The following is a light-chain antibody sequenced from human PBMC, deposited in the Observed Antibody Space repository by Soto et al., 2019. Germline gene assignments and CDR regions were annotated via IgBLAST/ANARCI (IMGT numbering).Light chain of an antibody. CDR3: QQYNNSPEYT. V-gene: IGKV3-20*01. Sequence: EIVLTQSPGTLSLSPGERATLSCKASQSVTSRYLAWYQQKPGQAPRLLIYGASSRATGIPDRFSGSGSGTDFTLNISRLEPEDLAVYFCQQYNNSPEYTFGQGTRLEIK. CDR1: QSVTSRY. CDR2: GAS. J-gene: IGKJ2*01.